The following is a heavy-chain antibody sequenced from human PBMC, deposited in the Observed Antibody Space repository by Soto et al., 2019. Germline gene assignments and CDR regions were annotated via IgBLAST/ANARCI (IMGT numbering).Heavy chain of an antibody. V-gene: IGHV3-23*01. D-gene: IGHD2-15*01. CDR3: AKRRGAGGHFDY. CDR2: VSIGGSR. Sequence: PGGSLRLSCAASGFTFSSYALGCVRQGPWKGLEWFAVVSIGGSRHYADSVRGRFTISRDNSQNTLSLTMNTLTAEDTAVYFCAKRRGAGGHFDYWGQGALVTVSS. J-gene: IGHJ4*02. CDR1: GFTFSSYA.